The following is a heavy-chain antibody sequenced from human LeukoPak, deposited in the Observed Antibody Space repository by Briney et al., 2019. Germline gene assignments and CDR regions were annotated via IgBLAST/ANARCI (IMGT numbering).Heavy chain of an antibody. CDR1: GGSISSSSYY. J-gene: IGHJ6*03. CDR3: ASISSYYYYSSVAV. V-gene: IGHV4-39*01. D-gene: IGHD6-6*01. Sequence: SETLSLTCTVSGGSISSSSYYWGWIRQPPGKGLEWIGSIYYSGSTYYNPSLKSRVTISVDTSKNQFSLKLSSVTAADTAVYYGASISSYYYYSSVAVGGKGTTVTVSS. CDR2: IYYSGST.